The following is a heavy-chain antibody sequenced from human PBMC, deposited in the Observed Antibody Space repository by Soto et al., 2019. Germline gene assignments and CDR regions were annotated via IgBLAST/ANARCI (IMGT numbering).Heavy chain of an antibody. J-gene: IGHJ5*01. V-gene: IGHV3-21*01. CDR2: ISSTSKYI. CDR3: ARGLSSGWFDY. CDR1: GFTFSNYS. D-gene: IGHD6-19*01. Sequence: EVQLVESGGGLVKHGGSLRVSCAASGFTFSNYSMNWVRQAPGKGLEWVSSISSTSKYIYYADSVKGRFTISRDNAKKSLYLQMNSLRAEDTAVYYCARGLSSGWFDYWGQGTLVTVSA.